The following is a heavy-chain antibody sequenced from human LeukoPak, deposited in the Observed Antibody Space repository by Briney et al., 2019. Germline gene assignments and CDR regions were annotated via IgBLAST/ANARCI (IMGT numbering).Heavy chain of an antibody. CDR3: ARGDYGGNSADS. V-gene: IGHV1-46*01. CDR1: GYTFTSYH. Sequence: ASVKVSCESSGYTFTSYHFHWVRQAPGQGLEWMGVINPGGGTSYAQKFQGRVTMTRDTSTRRVYMELRSLRSEDTALYYCARGDYGGNSADSWGQGTLVTVSS. D-gene: IGHD4-23*01. J-gene: IGHJ5*01. CDR2: INPGGGT.